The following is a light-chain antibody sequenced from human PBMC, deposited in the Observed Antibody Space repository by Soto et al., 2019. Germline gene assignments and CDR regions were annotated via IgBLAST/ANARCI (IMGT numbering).Light chain of an antibody. J-gene: IGLJ1*01. Sequence: QSVLTAPATVSGSTGQSIIISRTETSSDVGGYNYVSWYQRHPGKAPKLMIFDVSNRPSGVSNRFSGSKSANTASLTISGLQAEDEADYFCSTYTSSTTPYVCGTGTKVTVL. CDR1: SSDVGGYNY. V-gene: IGLV2-14*03. CDR2: DVS. CDR3: STYTSSTTPYV.